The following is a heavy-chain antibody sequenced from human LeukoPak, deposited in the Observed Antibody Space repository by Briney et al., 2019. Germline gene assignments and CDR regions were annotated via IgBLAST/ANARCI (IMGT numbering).Heavy chain of an antibody. Sequence: SETLSLTCTVSGGSISNYYWSWIRQPPGKGLEWIGYIYYSGSTNYNPSLKSRITISVDTSKNQFSLQLSSVTAADTAVYYCARVGVENWFDPWGQGTLVTLSS. J-gene: IGHJ5*02. CDR2: IYYSGST. CDR3: ARVGVENWFDP. V-gene: IGHV4-59*01. D-gene: IGHD2-8*01. CDR1: GGSISNYY.